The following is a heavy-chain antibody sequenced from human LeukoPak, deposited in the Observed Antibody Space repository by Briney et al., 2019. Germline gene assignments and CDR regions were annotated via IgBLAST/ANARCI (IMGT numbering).Heavy chain of an antibody. J-gene: IGHJ6*03. CDR3: ARAVGSGSFQTYYYYMDV. D-gene: IGHD3-10*01. CDR1: GGSISSYY. Sequence: SETLSLTCTVPGGSISSYYWSWIRQPPGKGLEWIGRIYTSGSTNYNPSLKSRVTMSVDTSKNQFSLKLSSVTAADTAVYYCARAVGSGSFQTYYYYMDVWGKGTTVTISS. CDR2: IYTSGST. V-gene: IGHV4-4*07.